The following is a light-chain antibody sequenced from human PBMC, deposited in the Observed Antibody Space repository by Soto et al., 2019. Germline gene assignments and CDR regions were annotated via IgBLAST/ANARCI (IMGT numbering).Light chain of an antibody. CDR2: DAS. CDR3: QQFDT. CDR1: QGISSA. Sequence: AIQLTQSPSSLSASVGDRVTITCRASQGISSALAWYQQKPGKAPKLLIYDASSLESGGPSRFSGSGSGTDFTLTISSLQPEDFATYYFQQFDTFGPGTTVYIK. J-gene: IGKJ3*01. V-gene: IGKV1-13*02.